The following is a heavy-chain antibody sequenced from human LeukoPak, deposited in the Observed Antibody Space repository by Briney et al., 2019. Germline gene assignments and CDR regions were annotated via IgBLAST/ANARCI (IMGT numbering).Heavy chain of an antibody. V-gene: IGHV4-34*01. CDR1: GGSFSGYY. CDR3: ARRTTVTIPFGY. Sequence: SETLSLTCAVYGGSFSGYYWSWIRQPPGKGLEWSGEINHSGSTNYNPSLMSRVTISVDKSKNQFSLKLSSVTAADTAVYYCARRTTVTIPFGYWGQGTLVTVSS. D-gene: IGHD4-11*01. CDR2: INHSGST. J-gene: IGHJ4*02.